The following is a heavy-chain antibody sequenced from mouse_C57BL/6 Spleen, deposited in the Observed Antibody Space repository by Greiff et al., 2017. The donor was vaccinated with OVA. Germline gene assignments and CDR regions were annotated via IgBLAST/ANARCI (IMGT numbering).Heavy chain of an antibody. V-gene: IGHV5-12*01. CDR2: ISNGGGST. Sequence: EVMLVESGGGLVQPGGSLKLSCAASGFTFSDYYMYWVRQTPEKRLEWVAYISNGGGSTYYPDTVKGRFTISRDNAKNTLYLQMSRLKSEDTAMYYCAKSGSSHWYFDVWGTGTTVTVSS. J-gene: IGHJ1*03. D-gene: IGHD1-1*01. CDR1: GFTFSDYY. CDR3: AKSGSSHWYFDV.